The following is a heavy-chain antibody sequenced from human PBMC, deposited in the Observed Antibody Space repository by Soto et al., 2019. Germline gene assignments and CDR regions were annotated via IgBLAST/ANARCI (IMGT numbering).Heavy chain of an antibody. CDR1: GGTFSSYA. CDR3: ANLVVTAILPDYYYYGMDV. J-gene: IGHJ6*02. D-gene: IGHD2-21*02. CDR2: IIPILGTA. Sequence: GASVKVSCKASGGTFSSYAISWVRQAPGQGLEWMGGIIPILGTANYAQKFQGRVTITADKSTSTAYMELSSLRSEDTAVYYCANLVVTAILPDYYYYGMDVWGQGTTVTVS. V-gene: IGHV1-69*10.